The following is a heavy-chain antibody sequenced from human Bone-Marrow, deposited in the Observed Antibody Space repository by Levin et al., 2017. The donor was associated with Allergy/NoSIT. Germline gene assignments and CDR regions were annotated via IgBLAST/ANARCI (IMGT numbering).Heavy chain of an antibody. CDR3: ARHWGGWLPRNFDL. V-gene: IGHV4-39*01. J-gene: IGHJ2*01. CDR2: IYFSGNV. Sequence: SETLSLTCTVSGASISSRNNHWAWIRQPPGKGLDWIGSIYFSGNVNYNPSLKSRVIISVDTSKNQFSLNLTSVTAADTAVYYCARHWGGWLPRNFDLWGRGSLVTVSS. D-gene: IGHD3-16*01. CDR1: GASISSRNNH.